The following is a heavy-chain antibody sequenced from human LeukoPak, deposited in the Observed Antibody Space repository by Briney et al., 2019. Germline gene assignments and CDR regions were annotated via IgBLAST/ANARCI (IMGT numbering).Heavy chain of an antibody. CDR1: GYTFTGYY. J-gene: IGHJ4*02. CDR2: INPNSGGT. V-gene: IGHV1-2*02. CDR3: ARLCSGGSCRVDY. Sequence: ASVKVSCKTSGYTFTGYYMHWVRQAPGQGLEWMGWINPNSGGTNYAQKFQGRVTMTRDTSISTAYMELSRLRSDDTAVYYCARLCSGGSCRVDYWGQGTLVTVSS. D-gene: IGHD2-15*01.